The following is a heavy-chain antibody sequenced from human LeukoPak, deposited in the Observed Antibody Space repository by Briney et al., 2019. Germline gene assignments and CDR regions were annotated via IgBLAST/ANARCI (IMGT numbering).Heavy chain of an antibody. D-gene: IGHD3-16*02. CDR1: GFTFSSYA. J-gene: IGHJ4*02. V-gene: IGHV3-23*01. CDR2: SSGSGGST. CDR3: AKISSRDRLGELSPYYFDY. Sequence: PGGSLRLSCVASGFTFSSYAMSWVRQAPGKGLEWVSGSSGSGGSTYYADSVKGRFTISRDNSKNTLYLQMNSLRAEDTAVYYCAKISSRDRLGELSPYYFDYWGQGTLVTVSS.